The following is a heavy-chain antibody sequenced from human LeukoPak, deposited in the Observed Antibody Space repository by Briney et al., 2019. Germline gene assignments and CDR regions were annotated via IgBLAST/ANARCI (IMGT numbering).Heavy chain of an antibody. D-gene: IGHD3-10*01. V-gene: IGHV3-7*01. CDR1: GFTFSSYW. CDR3: ARVAFSPGSGSYYHGY. Sequence: GGSLRLSCAASGFTFSSYWMSWVRQAPGKGLEWVANIKQDGSEKYYVDSVKGRFTISRDNAKNSLYLQMNSLRAEDTAVYYCARVAFSPGSGSYYHGYWGQGTLVTVSS. J-gene: IGHJ4*02. CDR2: IKQDGSEK.